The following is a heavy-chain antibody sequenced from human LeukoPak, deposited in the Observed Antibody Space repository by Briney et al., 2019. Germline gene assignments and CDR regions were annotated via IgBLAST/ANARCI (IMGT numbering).Heavy chain of an antibody. CDR1: GYTLTELS. Sequence: GASVKVSCKVSGYTLTELSMHWVRQAPGKGLEWMGGFDPEDGETIYAQKFQGRVTMTEDTSTDTAHMELSSLRSEDTAVYYCATTMVRGVIITSWGQGTLVTVSS. V-gene: IGHV1-24*01. CDR3: ATTMVRGVIITS. CDR2: FDPEDGET. J-gene: IGHJ5*02. D-gene: IGHD3-10*01.